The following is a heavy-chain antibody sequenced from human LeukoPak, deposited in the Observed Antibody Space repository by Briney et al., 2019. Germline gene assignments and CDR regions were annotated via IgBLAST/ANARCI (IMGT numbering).Heavy chain of an antibody. V-gene: IGHV3-53*01. J-gene: IGHJ5*02. Sequence: PGGSLRLSCAASGFTVSNNYMSWVRRAAGKGLEWVALIYSAGGTYYADSVKGRFTIPRDNSKNTLHLQMNSPRAEDTAVYYCVRNSGELGAWGQGTLVTVSS. CDR1: GFTVSNNY. D-gene: IGHD2-21*01. CDR2: IYSAGGT. CDR3: VRNSGELGA.